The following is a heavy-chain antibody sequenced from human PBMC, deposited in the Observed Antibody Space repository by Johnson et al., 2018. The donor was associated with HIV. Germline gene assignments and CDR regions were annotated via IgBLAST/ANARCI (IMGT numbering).Heavy chain of an antibody. D-gene: IGHD3-22*01. CDR3: ARAWVNYYDSPDAFDI. CDR2: IYSGGST. CDR1: GFTVSSNY. Sequence: VQLVDSGGGLIQPGGSLRLSCAASGFTVSSNYMSWVRQAPGKGLEWVSVIYSGGSTYYADSVKGRFTISRDNSKNTLYLQMNSLRAEDTAVYYCARAWVNYYDSPDAFDIWGQGTMVTVSS. J-gene: IGHJ3*02. V-gene: IGHV3-53*01.